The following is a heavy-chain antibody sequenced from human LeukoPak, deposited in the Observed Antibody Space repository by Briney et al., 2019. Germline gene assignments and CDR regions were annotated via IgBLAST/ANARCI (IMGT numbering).Heavy chain of an antibody. Sequence: ASVKVSCKASGYTFTSYAMHWVRQAPGQRLEWMGWINAGNGNTKYSQKFQGRVTITRDTSASTAYMELSSLRSEDTAVYYCARDLVGGYSGLFWGQGTLVTVSS. J-gene: IGHJ4*02. CDR1: GYTFTSYA. V-gene: IGHV1-3*01. D-gene: IGHD5-18*01. CDR2: INAGNGNT. CDR3: ARDLVGGYSGLF.